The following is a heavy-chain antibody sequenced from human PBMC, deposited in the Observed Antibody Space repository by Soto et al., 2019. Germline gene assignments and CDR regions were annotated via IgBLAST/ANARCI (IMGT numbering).Heavy chain of an antibody. D-gene: IGHD3-3*01. CDR2: IRRRIDGGTT. J-gene: IGHJ4*02. CDR3: TKWSWSFPAH. Sequence: PGGSLRLSCTSSGFNIGDYALSWFRQAPGKGLEWIGFIRRRIDGGTTEFAAPVKDRFTLSRDGSKSIAYLQMNSLRTEDTAMYYCTKWSWSFPAHWGQGTLVTVSS. V-gene: IGHV3-49*01. CDR1: GFNIGDYA.